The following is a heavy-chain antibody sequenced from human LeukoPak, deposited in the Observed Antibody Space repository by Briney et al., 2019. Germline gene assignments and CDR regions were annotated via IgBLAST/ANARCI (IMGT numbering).Heavy chain of an antibody. CDR3: AKDPGSGSPRFDP. V-gene: IGHV3-9*01. J-gene: IGHJ5*02. CDR2: ISWDSGCI. Sequence: GGSLRLSCAASGFTFDDYAMHWVRQAPGKGLEWVSGISWDSGCIGYADSVKGRFTISRDNAKNSLYLQMNSLRAEDTALYYCAKDPGSGSPRFDPWGQGTLVTVSS. CDR1: GFTFDDYA. D-gene: IGHD3-10*01.